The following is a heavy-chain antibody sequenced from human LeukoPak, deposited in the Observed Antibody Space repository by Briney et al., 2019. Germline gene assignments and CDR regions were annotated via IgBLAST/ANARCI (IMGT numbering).Heavy chain of an antibody. Sequence: WASVKVSCKASGGTFSSYAISWVRQAPGQGLEWMGGIIPMFGTAKYAQKFQGRVTITADESTSTAYMELSSLRSEDTAVYYCARGRCSSTSCYSEYWGQGTLVTVSS. J-gene: IGHJ4*02. CDR2: IIPMFGTA. D-gene: IGHD2-2*01. CDR3: ARGRCSSTSCYSEY. V-gene: IGHV1-69*13. CDR1: GGTFSSYA.